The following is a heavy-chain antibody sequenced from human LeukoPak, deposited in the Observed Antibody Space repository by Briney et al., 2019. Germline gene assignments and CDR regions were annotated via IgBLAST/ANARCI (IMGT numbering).Heavy chain of an antibody. CDR2: INPNSGNT. J-gene: IGHJ4*02. V-gene: IGHV1-8*01. D-gene: IGHD6-19*01. CDR3: ARAAVRQRGYSSGWYPAGY. CDR1: GSPFTSSD. Sequence: APMHFSYDAAGSPFTSSDINWGRPATGHLHEWMGWINPNSGNTGYAEKFQGRGSMTRNTSISTGYMELSSLRSEDTAVYYCARAAVRQRGYSSGWYPAGYWGQGTLVTVSS.